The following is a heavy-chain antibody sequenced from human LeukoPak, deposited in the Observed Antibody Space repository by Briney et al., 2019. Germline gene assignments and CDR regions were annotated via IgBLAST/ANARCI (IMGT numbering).Heavy chain of an antibody. V-gene: IGHV1-2*06. J-gene: IGHJ4*02. CDR2: INPNSGGT. Sequence: GASVKVSCKTSGYTFADYFIHRVRQAPGQGLEWMGRINPNSGGTEYEQKFQGRVTMTRDTSISTAYVEVNRLISDDTAIYYCARDVSSTSNWEFDYGGQGTLVTVSS. CDR1: GYTFADYF. CDR3: ARDVSSTSNWEFDY. D-gene: IGHD1-26*01.